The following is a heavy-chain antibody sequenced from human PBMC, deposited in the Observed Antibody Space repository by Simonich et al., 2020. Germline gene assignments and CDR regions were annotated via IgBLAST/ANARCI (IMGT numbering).Heavy chain of an antibody. J-gene: IGHJ6*02. CDR1: GYSISSGYY. V-gene: IGHV4-38-2*01. CDR2: IYHTGGT. CDR3: ARVGYSNYYYYGMDV. D-gene: IGHD6-13*01. Sequence: QVQLQESGPGLVKPSETLSLTCAVSGYSISSGYYWGWIRQPPGKGLGWIGSIYHTGGTYSNPSLRSRVTISVDTSKNQFSLKLSSVTAADTAVYYCARVGYSNYYYYGMDVWGQGTTVTVSS.